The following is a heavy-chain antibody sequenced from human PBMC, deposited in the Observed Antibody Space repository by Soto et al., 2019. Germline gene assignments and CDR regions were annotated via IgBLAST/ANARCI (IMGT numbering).Heavy chain of an antibody. CDR3: ARVGYYDFWSGYYFYFDY. CDR2: IYYSGNT. J-gene: IGHJ4*02. Sequence: SETLSLTCTVSGGSISSYYWSWIRQPPGKGLEWIGYIYYSGNTNYNPSLKSRVTISVDTSKNQFSLKLSSVTAADTAVYYCARVGYYDFWSGYYFYFDYWGQGTLVTVSS. V-gene: IGHV4-59*01. D-gene: IGHD3-3*01. CDR1: GGSISSYY.